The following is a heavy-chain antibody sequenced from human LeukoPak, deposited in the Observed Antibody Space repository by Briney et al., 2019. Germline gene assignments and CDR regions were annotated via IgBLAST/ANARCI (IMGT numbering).Heavy chain of an antibody. CDR3: AKERSSGIQLWLIPYYFDY. D-gene: IGHD5-18*01. V-gene: IGHV3-21*04. J-gene: IGHJ4*02. Sequence: GGPLRLSCAASGFTFSSYSMNWVRQAPGKGLEWVSSISSSSSYIYYADSVKGRFTISRDNAKNSLYLQMNSLRAEDTAVYYCAKERSSGIQLWLIPYYFDYWGQGTLVTVSS. CDR2: ISSSSSYI. CDR1: GFTFSSYS.